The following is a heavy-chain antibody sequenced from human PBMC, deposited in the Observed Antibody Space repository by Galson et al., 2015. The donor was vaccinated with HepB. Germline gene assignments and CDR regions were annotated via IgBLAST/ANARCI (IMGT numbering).Heavy chain of an antibody. Sequence: LSLTCTVSGGSISSGSYYWSWIRQPAGKGLEWIGRIYTSGSTNYNPSLKSRVTISVDTSKNQFSLKLSSVTAADTAVYYCARVYYDFWSGPLSYGMDVWGQGTTVTVSS. CDR2: IYTSGST. V-gene: IGHV4-61*02. CDR1: GGSISSGSYY. D-gene: IGHD3-3*01. J-gene: IGHJ6*02. CDR3: ARVYYDFWSGPLSYGMDV.